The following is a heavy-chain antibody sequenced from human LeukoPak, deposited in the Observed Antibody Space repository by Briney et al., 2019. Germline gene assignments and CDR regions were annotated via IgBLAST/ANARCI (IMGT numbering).Heavy chain of an antibody. D-gene: IGHD6-6*01. Sequence: PSETLSLTCAVYGGSFSGYYWSWIRQPPGKGLEWIGEINHSGSTNYNPSLKSRVTISVDTSKNQFSLKLSSVTVADTAVYYCASGSSSSGRVDYWGQGTLVTVSS. CDR3: ASGSSSSGRVDY. CDR2: INHSGST. J-gene: IGHJ4*02. CDR1: GGSFSGYY. V-gene: IGHV4-34*01.